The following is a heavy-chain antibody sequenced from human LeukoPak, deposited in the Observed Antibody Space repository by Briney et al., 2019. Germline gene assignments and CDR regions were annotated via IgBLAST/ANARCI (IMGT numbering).Heavy chain of an antibody. J-gene: IGHJ4*02. CDR3: ARDLYGSGSYYHV. D-gene: IGHD3-10*01. Sequence: SETLSLTCTVSGASINSYYWSWIRQPPGGELEWIGYVFYTGSTNYNSSLKSRVTISIGTSKSQFSLTLSSVTAADTAVYYCARDLYGSGSYYHVWGQGTLVTVSS. CDR1: GASINSYY. CDR2: VFYTGST. V-gene: IGHV4-59*01.